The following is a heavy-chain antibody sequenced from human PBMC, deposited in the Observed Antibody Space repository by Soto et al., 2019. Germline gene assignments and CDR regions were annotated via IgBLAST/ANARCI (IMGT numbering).Heavy chain of an antibody. CDR2: IGTAGDT. Sequence: GGSLRLSCAASGFTFSSYDRHWVRQATGKGLEWVSAIGTAGDTYYPGSVKGRFTISRENAKNSLYLQVNSLRAEDTAVYYCARVVLYYDSSGYSYGPDAFDIWGQGTMVTVSS. CDR3: ARVVLYYDSSGYSYGPDAFDI. J-gene: IGHJ3*02. CDR1: GFTFSSYD. D-gene: IGHD3-22*01. V-gene: IGHV3-13*01.